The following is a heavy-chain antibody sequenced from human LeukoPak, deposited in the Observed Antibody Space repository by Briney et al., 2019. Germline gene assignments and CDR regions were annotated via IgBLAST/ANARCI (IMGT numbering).Heavy chain of an antibody. CDR1: VGPISSGAYY. V-gene: IGHV3-23*01. J-gene: IGHJ5*02. D-gene: IGHD3-10*01. Sequence: LSLTCTVSVGPISSGAYYWSWIRQAPGRGLEWDSAISASGDRTYYADSEKGRFAISRDNSKNTLYLQMNSLRAEDTAVYACAKNGEVLSWFDPWGQGTLVTVSS. CDR3: AKNGEVLSWFDP. CDR2: ISASGDRT.